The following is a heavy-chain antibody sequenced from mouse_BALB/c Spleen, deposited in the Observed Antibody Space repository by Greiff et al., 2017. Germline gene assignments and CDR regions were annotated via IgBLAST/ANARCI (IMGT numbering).Heavy chain of an antibody. Sequence: GQLQQSGAELVRPGTSVKMSCKAAGYTFTNYWIGWVKQRPGHGLEWIGDIYPGGGYTNYNEKFKGKATLTADTSSSTAYMQLSSLTSEDFAIYYCASAAGLRYAMDYWGQGTSVTVSS. CDR2: IYPGGGYT. CDR1: GYTFTNYW. CDR3: ASAAGLRYAMDY. V-gene: IGHV1-63*02. D-gene: IGHD3-1*01. J-gene: IGHJ4*01.